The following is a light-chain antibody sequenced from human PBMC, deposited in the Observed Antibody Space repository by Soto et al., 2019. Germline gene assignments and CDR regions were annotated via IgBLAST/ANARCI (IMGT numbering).Light chain of an antibody. CDR2: EVS. CDR1: SSDVGGYDY. Sequence: QFVLTQPASVSGSPGQSITISCTGTSSDVGGYDYVSWYQQYPGKAPKLMISEVSNRPSGVSNRFSGSKSGNTASLTISGLQAEDEADYYCGSYTNSTTPYVFGTGTKLTVL. V-gene: IGLV2-14*01. CDR3: GSYTNSTTPYV. J-gene: IGLJ1*01.